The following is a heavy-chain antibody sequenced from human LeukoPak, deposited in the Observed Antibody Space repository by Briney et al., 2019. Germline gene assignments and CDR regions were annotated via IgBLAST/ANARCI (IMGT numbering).Heavy chain of an antibody. CDR1: GGSISSGSYY. D-gene: IGHD4-17*01. Sequence: PSETLSLTCTVSGGSISSGSYYWSWIRQPAGKGLEWIGRIYTSGSTNYNPSLKSRVTISVDTSKNQFSLKLSSVTAADTAVYYCARGPTVTGDAFDIWGQGTMVTVSS. CDR2: IYTSGST. CDR3: ARGPTVTGDAFDI. J-gene: IGHJ3*02. V-gene: IGHV4-61*02.